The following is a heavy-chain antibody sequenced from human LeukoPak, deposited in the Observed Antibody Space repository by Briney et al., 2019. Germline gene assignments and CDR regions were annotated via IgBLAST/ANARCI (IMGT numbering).Heavy chain of an antibody. V-gene: IGHV1-8*01. D-gene: IGHD3-16*01. CDR3: ARGVGDLGDY. Sequence: GASVKVSCKASGYTFTSYVINWVRQATGQGLEWMGWMSPNSGNTDYAQKFQGRVTMTRNTSISTAYMELSSLRSEDTAVYYCARGVGDLGDYWGQGTLVTVSS. CDR1: GYTFTSYV. J-gene: IGHJ4*02. CDR2: MSPNSGNT.